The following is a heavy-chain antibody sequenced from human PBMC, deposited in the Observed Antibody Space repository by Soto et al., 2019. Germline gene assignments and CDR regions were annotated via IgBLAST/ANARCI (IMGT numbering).Heavy chain of an antibody. V-gene: IGHV1-18*04. Sequence: ASVKVSSKASGYTFTSYGISWVRQAPGQGLEWMGWVSAYNGNTNYAQKLQGRVTMTTDTSTSTAYMELRSLRSDDTAVYYCARGHYYDTLGAFDIWGQGTMVTVSS. CDR3: ARGHYYDTLGAFDI. D-gene: IGHD3-22*01. CDR1: GYTFTSYG. CDR2: VSAYNGNT. J-gene: IGHJ3*02.